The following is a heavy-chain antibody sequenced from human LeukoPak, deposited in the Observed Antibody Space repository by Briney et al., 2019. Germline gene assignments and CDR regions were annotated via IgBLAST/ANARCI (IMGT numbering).Heavy chain of an antibody. Sequence: SSETLSLTCTVSGVSISSYYWSWIRQPPGKGLEWIGYIYYSGSTNYNPSLKSRVTISVDTSKNQFSLKLSSVTAADTAVYYCARRVAVAGSGAFDIWGQGTMATVSS. J-gene: IGHJ3*02. CDR2: IYYSGST. V-gene: IGHV4-59*08. D-gene: IGHD6-19*01. CDR1: GVSISSYY. CDR3: ARRVAVAGSGAFDI.